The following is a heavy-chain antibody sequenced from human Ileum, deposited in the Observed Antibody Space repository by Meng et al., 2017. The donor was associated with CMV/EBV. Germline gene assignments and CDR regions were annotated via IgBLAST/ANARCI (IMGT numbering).Heavy chain of an antibody. D-gene: IGHD3-10*01. CDR3: ARDASFGLDY. CDR1: GGPISGHH. V-gene: IGHV4-59*11. CDR2: VYYSGGT. Sequence: GSLRLSCTVSGGPISGHHWSWIRQPPGKGLEWIGYVYYSGGTTYNPSLKGRVTISLDTSKKQFSVRLNSVTAADTAVYYCARDASFGLDYWGQGTLVTVSS. J-gene: IGHJ4*02.